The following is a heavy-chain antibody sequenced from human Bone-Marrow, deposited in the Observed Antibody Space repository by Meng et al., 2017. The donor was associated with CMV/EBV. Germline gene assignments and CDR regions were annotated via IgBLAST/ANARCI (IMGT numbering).Heavy chain of an antibody. J-gene: IGHJ6*02. D-gene: IGHD4-11*01. CDR1: GYTFTSYG. V-gene: IGHV1-18*01. Sequence: AAVKVSCKASGYTFTSYGISWVRQAPGQGLEWMGWISAYNGNTNYAQKLQGRVTMTTDTSTSTAYMELRSLRSADTAVYYCARASPLYYSNEGVYYYYYGMDVWGQGTTATVPS. CDR3: ARASPLYYSNEGVYYYYYGMDV. CDR2: ISAYNGNT.